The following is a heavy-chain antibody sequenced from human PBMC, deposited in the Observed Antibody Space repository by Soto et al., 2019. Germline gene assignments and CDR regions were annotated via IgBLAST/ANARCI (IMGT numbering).Heavy chain of an antibody. J-gene: IGHJ4*02. V-gene: IGHV3-53*01. Sequence: PGGSLRLSCAASGFTVISNYMSWVRQAPGKGLEWVSVIYSGGSTYYADSVKGRFTISRDNSKNTLYLQMNSLRAEDTAVYYCASGDYYDSSGYYDYWGQGTLVTVSS. CDR2: IYSGGST. CDR1: GFTVISNY. D-gene: IGHD3-22*01. CDR3: ASGDYYDSSGYYDY.